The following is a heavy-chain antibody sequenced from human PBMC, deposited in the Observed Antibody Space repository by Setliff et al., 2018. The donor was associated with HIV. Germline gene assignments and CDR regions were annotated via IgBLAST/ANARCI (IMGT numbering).Heavy chain of an antibody. CDR1: GFTFSSYS. D-gene: IGHD5-12*01. CDR2: ISGLGGGTI. CDR3: ARDEDGYNHFDF. Sequence: GGSLRLSCAASGFTFSSYSMNWVRQAPGKGLEWVSYISGLGGGTIYYADSVRGRFTISRDDAEKSVYLQMNSLRAEDTAVYYCARDEDGYNHFDFWGQGTLVTVSS. J-gene: IGHJ4*02. V-gene: IGHV3-48*01.